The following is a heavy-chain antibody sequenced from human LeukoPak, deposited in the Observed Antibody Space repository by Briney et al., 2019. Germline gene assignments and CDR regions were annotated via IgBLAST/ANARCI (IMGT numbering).Heavy chain of an antibody. Sequence: ASVKVSCKASGYTFTSYDINWVRQATGQGLEWMGWMNPNSGNTNYAQKLQGRVTMTTDTSTSTAYMELRSLRSDDTAVYYCARDRATVGYYYVFAYWGQGTLVTVSS. CDR3: ARDRATVGYYYVFAY. V-gene: IGHV1-18*01. CDR1: GYTFTSYD. CDR2: MNPNSGNT. J-gene: IGHJ4*02. D-gene: IGHD3-22*01.